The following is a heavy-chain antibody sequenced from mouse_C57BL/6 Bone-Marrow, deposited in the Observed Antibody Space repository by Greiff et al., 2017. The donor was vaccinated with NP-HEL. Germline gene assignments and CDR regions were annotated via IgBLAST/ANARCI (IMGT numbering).Heavy chain of an antibody. CDR2: ISSGGSYT. CDR3: ARHRGGDY. CDR1: GFTFSSYG. Sequence: EVKLVESGGDLVKPGGSLKLSCAASGFTFSSYGMSWVRQTPDKRLEWVATISSGGSYTYYPDSVKGRFTISRDNAKNTLYLQMSSLRSDDAAMYCCARHRGGDYWGQGTSVTVSS. V-gene: IGHV5-6*01. J-gene: IGHJ4*01.